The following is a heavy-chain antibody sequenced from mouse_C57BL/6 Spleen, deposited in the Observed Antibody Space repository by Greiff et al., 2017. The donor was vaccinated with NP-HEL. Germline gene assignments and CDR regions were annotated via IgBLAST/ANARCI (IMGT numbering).Heavy chain of an antibody. V-gene: IGHV14-4*01. CDR1: GFNIKDDY. J-gene: IGHJ2*01. CDR2: IDPENGDT. Sequence: EVQLQQSGAELVRPGASVKLSCTASGFNIKDDYMHWVKQRPEQGLEWIGWIDPENGDTEYASKFQGKATITADTSSNTAYLQLSSLTSEDTAVYYCTTGELGLSDYWGQGTTLTVSS. CDR3: TTGELGLSDY. D-gene: IGHD4-1*01.